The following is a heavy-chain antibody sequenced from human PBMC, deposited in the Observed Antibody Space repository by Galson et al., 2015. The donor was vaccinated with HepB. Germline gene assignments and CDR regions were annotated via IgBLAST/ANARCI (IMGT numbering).Heavy chain of an antibody. CDR3: ARISTVTTRGGDGEAYSYYGMDV. CDR1: GGTFSSYA. D-gene: IGHD4-17*01. Sequence: SVKVSCKASGGTFSSYAISWVRQAPGQGLEWMGGIIPIFGIANYAQKFQGRVTITADESTSTAYMELSSLRSEDTAVYYCARISTVTTRGGDGEAYSYYGMDVWGQGTTVTVSS. V-gene: IGHV1-69*13. J-gene: IGHJ6*02. CDR2: IIPIFGIA.